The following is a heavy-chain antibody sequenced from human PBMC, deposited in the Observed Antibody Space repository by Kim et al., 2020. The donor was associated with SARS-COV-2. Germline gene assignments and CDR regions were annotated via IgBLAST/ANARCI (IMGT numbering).Heavy chain of an antibody. CDR3: AKNWGWAVPDDYYGMDV. CDR1: GFTFSSSA. Sequence: GGSLRLSCAASGFTFSSSAMSWVLQAPGTGLEWVSAISGSGGSTSYAASVKVRFTISIDNSKNLLYLQMNSLRAEDTSVYYCAKNWGWAVPDDYYGMDVWGQGTTVTVSS. D-gene: IGHD2-2*01. V-gene: IGHV3-23*01. CDR2: ISGSGGST. J-gene: IGHJ6*02.